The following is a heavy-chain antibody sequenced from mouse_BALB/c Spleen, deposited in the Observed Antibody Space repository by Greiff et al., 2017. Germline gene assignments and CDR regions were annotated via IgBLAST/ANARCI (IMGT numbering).Heavy chain of an antibody. J-gene: IGHJ4*01. CDR2: ISTYYGNT. V-gene: IGHV1-67*01. Sequence: QVQLQQSGPELVRPGVSVKISCKGSSYTFTDYAMHWVKQSHAKSLEWIGVISTYYGNTNYNQKFKGKATMTVDKSSSTAYMELARLTSEDSAVYYCAREGSSYHYYAMDYWGQGTSVTVSS. CDR3: AREGSSYHYYAMDY. D-gene: IGHD1-1*01. CDR1: SYTFTDYA.